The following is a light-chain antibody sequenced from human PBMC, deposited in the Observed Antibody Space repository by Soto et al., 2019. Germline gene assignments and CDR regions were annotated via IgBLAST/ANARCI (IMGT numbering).Light chain of an antibody. Sequence: DVQITQSQPSLSAYLIDRVTITCRASQSIRKYLNWYQQKPGKAPKLLICAASSLQSGVPSRFSGDGSGTDFTLTIDSLQPEDFATYYCQQSYSAPLTFGGGTKVDIK. V-gene: IGKV1-39*01. CDR3: QQSYSAPLT. J-gene: IGKJ4*01. CDR2: AAS. CDR1: QSIRKY.